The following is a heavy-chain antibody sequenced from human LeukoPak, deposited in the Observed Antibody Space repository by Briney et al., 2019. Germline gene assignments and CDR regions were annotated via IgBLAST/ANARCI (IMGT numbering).Heavy chain of an antibody. V-gene: IGHV4-34*01. CDR2: INHSGGT. D-gene: IGHD6-6*01. CDR1: GGSISSYY. CDR3: AGGGRGARLQS. J-gene: IGHJ4*02. Sequence: PSETLPLTCTVSGGSISSYYWSWIRQPPGKGLEWIGEINHSGGTSYNPSLKSRVTISADTSKNQFSLKVTSVTAADTAVYYCAGGGRGARLQSWGQGTPVTVSS.